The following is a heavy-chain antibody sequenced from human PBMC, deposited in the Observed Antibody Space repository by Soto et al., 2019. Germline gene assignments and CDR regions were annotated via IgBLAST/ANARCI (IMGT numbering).Heavy chain of an antibody. V-gene: IGHV3-64*01. CDR2: ISSNGVGT. J-gene: IGHJ6*01. D-gene: IGHD2-8*01. Sequence: PGGSLRLSCAASGFTFSNYAMDWVRQAPGKVLEYVSGISSNGVGTYYANSVKDRFTISRDNSKNTLYLQMGSLRAEDMAVYYCARREQSHHYLMAVWGQGTSVTVSS. CDR1: GFTFSNYA. CDR3: ARREQSHHYLMAV.